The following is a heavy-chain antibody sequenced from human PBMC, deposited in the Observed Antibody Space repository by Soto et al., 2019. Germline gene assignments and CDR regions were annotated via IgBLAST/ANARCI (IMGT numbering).Heavy chain of an antibody. CDR1: GGPISSYY. CDR3: ARDIGYSYGPATYYYYYGMDV. V-gene: IGHV4-59*01. CDR2: IYYSGST. J-gene: IGHJ6*02. Sequence: SETLSLTCTVSGGPISSYYWSWIRQPPGKGLEWIGYIYYSGSTNYNPSLKSRVTISVDTSKNQFSLKLSSVTAADTAVYYCARDIGYSYGPATYYYYYGMDVWGQGTTVTVSS. D-gene: IGHD5-18*01.